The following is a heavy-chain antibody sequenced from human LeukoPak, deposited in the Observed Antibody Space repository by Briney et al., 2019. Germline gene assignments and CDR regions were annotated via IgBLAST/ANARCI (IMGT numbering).Heavy chain of an antibody. V-gene: IGHV4-34*01. J-gene: IGHJ3*02. CDR1: GGSFSGYY. D-gene: IGHD6-6*01. CDR3: ARVGLFGAHYSSYEAFDI. Sequence: SETLSLTCAVYGGSFSGYYWSWIRQPPGKGLEWIGEINHSGSTNYNPSLKSRVTISVDTSKNQFSLKLSSVTAADTAVYYCARVGLFGAHYSSYEAFDIWGQGTMVTVSS. CDR2: INHSGST.